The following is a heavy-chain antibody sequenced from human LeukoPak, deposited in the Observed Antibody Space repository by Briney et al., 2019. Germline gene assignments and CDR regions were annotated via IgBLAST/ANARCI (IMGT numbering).Heavy chain of an antibody. CDR2: IYYSGST. J-gene: IGHJ3*02. CDR3: ARGLTTVTFPDAFDI. V-gene: IGHV4-31*03. CDR1: GGSISSGGYS. Sequence: SETLSLTCTVSGGSISSGGYSWSWIRQPPGKGLEWIGYIYYSGSTYYNPSLKSRVTISVDTSKNQFSLKLSSVTAADTAVYYCARGLTTVTFPDAFDIWGQGTMVTVSS. D-gene: IGHD4-17*01.